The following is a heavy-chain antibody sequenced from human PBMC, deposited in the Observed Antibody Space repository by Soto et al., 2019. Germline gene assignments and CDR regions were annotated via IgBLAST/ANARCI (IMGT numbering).Heavy chain of an antibody. D-gene: IGHD6-6*01. CDR2: IYYSGST. V-gene: IGHV4-31*03. CDR1: GGSISRGGYY. Sequence: SSETRSLTCTVSGGSISRGGYYWSWIRQHPGKGLEWIGYIYYSGSTYYNPSLKSRVTISVDTSKNQFSLKLSSVTAADTAVYYCARAGAEYSSSSWFDPWGQGTLVTVSS. J-gene: IGHJ5*02. CDR3: ARAGAEYSSSSWFDP.